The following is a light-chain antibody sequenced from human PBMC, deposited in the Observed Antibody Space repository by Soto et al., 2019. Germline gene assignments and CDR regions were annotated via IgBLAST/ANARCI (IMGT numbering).Light chain of an antibody. CDR2: GAS. Sequence: EIVMKKSTAALSVYPGERATLCSTSSQSVSSNLVWYHQKPGQAPRLLIYGASTRATGIPARFSGSGSGTEFSLTICSLQFEDFAVYYCQQYNNWLPITFGQGTRLEIK. J-gene: IGKJ5*01. V-gene: IGKV3-15*01. CDR3: QQYNNWLPIT. CDR1: QSVSSN.